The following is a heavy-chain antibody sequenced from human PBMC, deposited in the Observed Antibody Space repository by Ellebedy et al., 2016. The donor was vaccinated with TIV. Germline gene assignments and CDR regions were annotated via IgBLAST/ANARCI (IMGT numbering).Heavy chain of an antibody. CDR3: ARESPGATSGFDY. J-gene: IGHJ4*02. Sequence: ASVKVSCKASGGTFSSYAISWVRQAPGQGLEWMGMISPSNGGINYSQKFLGRVTMTRDTSTSTVYMELTSLTSEDTAVYYCARESPGATSGFDYWGRGTLVTVSS. D-gene: IGHD1-26*01. V-gene: IGHV1-46*01. CDR2: ISPSNGGI. CDR1: GGTFSSYA.